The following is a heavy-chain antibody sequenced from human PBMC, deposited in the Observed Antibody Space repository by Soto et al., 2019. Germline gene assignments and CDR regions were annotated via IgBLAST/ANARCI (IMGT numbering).Heavy chain of an antibody. J-gene: IGHJ4*02. D-gene: IGHD6-19*01. Sequence: QLQLQESGPGLVKPSETLSLTCTVSGGSIGSGKYYWGWIRQPPGKGLDWIGSISYSGSTHYNSSLKSRVTISVDTSKNQFSLKLTSVTAADTAVYYCATSQWLEYYFDSWGQGTLVTVSS. CDR2: ISYSGST. CDR3: ATSQWLEYYFDS. V-gene: IGHV4-39*01. CDR1: GGSIGSGKYY.